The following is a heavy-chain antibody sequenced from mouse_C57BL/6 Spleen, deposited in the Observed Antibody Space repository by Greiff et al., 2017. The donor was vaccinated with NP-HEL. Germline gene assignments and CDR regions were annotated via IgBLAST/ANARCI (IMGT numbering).Heavy chain of an antibody. CDR1: GFSLTSYG. CDR3: ASQLPYYAMDY. Sequence: VKVIESGPGLVQPSQSLSITCTVSGFSLTSYGVHWVRQSPGKGLEWLGVIWSGGSTDYNAAFISRLSISKDNSKSQVFFKMHSLQADDTAIYYCASQLPYYAMDYWGQGTSVTVSS. V-gene: IGHV2-2*01. J-gene: IGHJ4*01. CDR2: IWSGGST. D-gene: IGHD2-1*01.